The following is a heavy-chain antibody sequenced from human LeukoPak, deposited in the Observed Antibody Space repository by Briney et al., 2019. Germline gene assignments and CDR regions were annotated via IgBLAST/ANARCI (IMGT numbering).Heavy chain of an antibody. CDR3: ARDRHSTSGNDY. Sequence: GGSLRLSCAASGFTLSSYAMSWVRQAPGKGLEWVANIKQDGTEKYYVDSVKGRFTISRDNAKNSLYLQMNNLRAEDTAVYYCARDRHSTSGNDYWGQGTLVTVSS. CDR2: IKQDGTEK. CDR1: GFTLSSYA. J-gene: IGHJ4*02. D-gene: IGHD1-26*01. V-gene: IGHV3-7*05.